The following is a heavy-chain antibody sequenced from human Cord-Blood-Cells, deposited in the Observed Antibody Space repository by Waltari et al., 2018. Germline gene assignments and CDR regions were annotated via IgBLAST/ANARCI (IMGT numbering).Heavy chain of an antibody. D-gene: IGHD4-17*01. Sequence: QVQLVASGGGVVQPGRSLRLSCAASGFTFSSYGMHWVRQTPGKGLEWVAVIWYDGSNKYYADSVKGRFTISRDNSKNTLYLQMNSLRAEDTAVYYCARARITDYGDYYFDYWGQGTLVTVSS. J-gene: IGHJ4*02. CDR3: ARARITDYGDYYFDY. V-gene: IGHV3-33*01. CDR1: GFTFSSYG. CDR2: IWYDGSNK.